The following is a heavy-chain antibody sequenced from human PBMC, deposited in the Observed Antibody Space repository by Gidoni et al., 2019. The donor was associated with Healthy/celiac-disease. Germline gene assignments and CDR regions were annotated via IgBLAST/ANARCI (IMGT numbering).Heavy chain of an antibody. Sequence: QVQLQESGPGLVKPSGTLSLTCAVSGGSIRSSNWWSWVRQPPGKGLEWIGEIYHSGSTNYNPSLNSRFTIAVDKSKNLFSRKLSSVTAADTAVYYCARVGDEVGGYAFYIWGQGTMVTDAS. V-gene: IGHV4-4*02. CDR2: IYHSGST. CDR1: GGSIRSSNW. J-gene: IGHJ3*02. CDR3: ARVGDEVGGYAFYI. D-gene: IGHD1-26*01.